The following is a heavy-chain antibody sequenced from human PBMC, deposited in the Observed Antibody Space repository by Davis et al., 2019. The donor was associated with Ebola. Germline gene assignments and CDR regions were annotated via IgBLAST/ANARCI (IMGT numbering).Heavy chain of an antibody. CDR3: AREAAHCGGDCHDY. D-gene: IGHD2-21*01. CDR2: ISSDFTTI. V-gene: IGHV3-48*03. J-gene: IGHJ4*02. CDR1: GFTFSSYE. Sequence: GESLKISCAASGFTFSSYEMNWVRQAPGKGLEWISYISSDFTTIYYTDSVKGRFTISRDNAKNSLHLQMDSLRAEDTAVYYCAREAAHCGGDCHDYWGQGTLVTVSS.